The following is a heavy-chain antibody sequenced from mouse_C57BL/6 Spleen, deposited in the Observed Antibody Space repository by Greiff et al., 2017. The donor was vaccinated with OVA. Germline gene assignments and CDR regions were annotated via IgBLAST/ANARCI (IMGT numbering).Heavy chain of an antibody. V-gene: IGHV6-3*01. CDR3: TAPAYYSNYEDFDV. D-gene: IGHD2-5*01. Sequence: EVKVVDSGGGLVQPGGSMKLSCVASGFTFSNYWMNWVRQSPEKGLEWVAQIRLKSDNYATHYAESVKGRFTISRDDSKSSVYLQMNNLRAEETGIYYGTAPAYYSNYEDFDVWGTGTTVTVSS. J-gene: IGHJ1*03. CDR1: GFTFSNYW. CDR2: IRLKSDNYAT.